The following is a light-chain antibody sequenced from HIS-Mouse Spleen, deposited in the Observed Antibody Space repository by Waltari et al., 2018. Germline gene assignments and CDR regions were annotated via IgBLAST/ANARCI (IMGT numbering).Light chain of an antibody. CDR2: RNN. Sequence: QSVLTQPPSASGTPGQRVTISCSGSSSNTGSNCVYWYQQLPGTAPKLLIYRNNQRPSGVPDRFSGSKSGTSASLAISGLRSEDEADYYCAAWDDSLSGPVFGGGTKLTVL. J-gene: IGLJ3*02. V-gene: IGLV1-47*01. CDR3: AAWDDSLSGPV. CDR1: SSNTGSNC.